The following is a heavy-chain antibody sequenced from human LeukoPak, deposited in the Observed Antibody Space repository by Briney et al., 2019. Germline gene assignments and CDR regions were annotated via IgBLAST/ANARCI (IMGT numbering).Heavy chain of an antibody. CDR3: AKDRYSYAFEYSDS. CDR2: ISSSGSNT. CDR1: EFTYG. V-gene: IGHV3-23*01. D-gene: IGHD5-18*01. J-gene: IGHJ4*02. Sequence: GGSLRLSCAASEFTYGMNWVRQAPGKGLECVSAISSSGSNTYYADSVKGRFTISRDNSKNTLYLQMNSLRAEDTAVYYCAKDRYSYAFEYSDSWGQGTLVTVSS.